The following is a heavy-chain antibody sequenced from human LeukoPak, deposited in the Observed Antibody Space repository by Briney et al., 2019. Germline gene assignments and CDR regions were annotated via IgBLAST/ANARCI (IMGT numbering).Heavy chain of an antibody. CDR1: GFTLSSYE. Sequence: GGSLRLSCAASGFTLSSYEMNWVRQAPGKGLEWVSYISSSGSTIYYADSVKGRFTISRDNAKNSLYLQMNSLRAEDTAVYYCARGDPGQRKYYSNWFDPWGQGTLVTVSS. V-gene: IGHV3-48*03. J-gene: IGHJ5*02. D-gene: IGHD3-10*01. CDR2: ISSSGSTI. CDR3: ARGDPGQRKYYSNWFDP.